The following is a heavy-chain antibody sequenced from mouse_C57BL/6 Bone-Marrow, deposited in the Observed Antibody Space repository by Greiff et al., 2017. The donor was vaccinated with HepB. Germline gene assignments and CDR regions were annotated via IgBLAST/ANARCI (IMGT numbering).Heavy chain of an antibody. Sequence: QVQLQQPGAELVKPGASVKLSCKASGYTFTSYWMQWVKQRPGQGLEWIGEIDPSDSYTNYNQKFKGKATLTVDTSSSTAYMQLSSLTSEDSAVYYCARMVRYPPWFAYWGQGTLVTVSA. CDR2: IDPSDSYT. J-gene: IGHJ3*01. CDR3: ARMVRYPPWFAY. V-gene: IGHV1-50*01. CDR1: GYTFTSYW. D-gene: IGHD1-1*01.